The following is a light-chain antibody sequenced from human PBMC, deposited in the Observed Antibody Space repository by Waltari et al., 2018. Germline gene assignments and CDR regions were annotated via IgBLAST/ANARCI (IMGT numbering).Light chain of an antibody. CDR2: GAA. J-gene: IGKJ2*01. Sequence: EIVFTQSPVTLSLSPGERATLPCRASQSVSSSYLAWYQQKPGRTPTLLLYGAASRATSIPDRISGSGAGTDYTLTISRLEPEDVAVYYCQQYGSSPYTFGQGTKLEIK. V-gene: IGKV3-20*01. CDR1: QSVSSSY. CDR3: QQYGSSPYT.